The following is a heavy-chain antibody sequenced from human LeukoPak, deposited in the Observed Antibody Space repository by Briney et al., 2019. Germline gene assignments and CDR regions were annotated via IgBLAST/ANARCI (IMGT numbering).Heavy chain of an antibody. Sequence: SQTLSLTCTVSGGSISSGDYYWSWIRQPPGKGLEWIGYIYYSGSTYYNPSLKSRVTISVDTSKNQFSLKLSSVTAADTAVYYCARDDHYYGSGSQGAFDIWGQGTMVTVSS. CDR3: ARDDHYYGSGSQGAFDI. CDR2: IYYSGST. V-gene: IGHV4-30-4*01. J-gene: IGHJ3*02. CDR1: GGSISSGDYY. D-gene: IGHD3-10*01.